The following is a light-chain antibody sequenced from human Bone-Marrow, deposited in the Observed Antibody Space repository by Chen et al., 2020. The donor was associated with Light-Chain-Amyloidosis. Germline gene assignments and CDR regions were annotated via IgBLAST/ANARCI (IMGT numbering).Light chain of an antibody. Sequence: SYELTQPPSVSVSPGQTASITCSGYKLGEKYTCWYQQKPGQSPLLVVYQDTKRPSGIPERFSGSNSGNTATLTISGTQAMDEADYYCQVWDSTTVVFGGGTKVTVL. CDR1: KLGEKY. V-gene: IGLV3-1*01. CDR2: QDT. J-gene: IGLJ2*01. CDR3: QVWDSTTVV.